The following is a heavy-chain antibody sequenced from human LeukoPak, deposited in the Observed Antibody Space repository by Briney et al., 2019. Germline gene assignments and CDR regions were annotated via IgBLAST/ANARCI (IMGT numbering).Heavy chain of an antibody. J-gene: IGHJ4*02. CDR1: GGSISSYY. V-gene: IGHV4-59*01. CDR2: IYYSGST. CDR3: ASTTVITRIDY. Sequence: SETLSLTCTVSGGSISSYYWSWIRQPPGKGLEWIGYIYYSGSTNYNPSLKSRVTISVDTSKNQFSLKLSSVTAADTAVYYCASTTVITRIDYWGQGTPVTVSS. D-gene: IGHD4-17*01.